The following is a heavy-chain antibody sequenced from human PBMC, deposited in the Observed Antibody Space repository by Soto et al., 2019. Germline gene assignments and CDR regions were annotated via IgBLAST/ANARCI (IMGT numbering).Heavy chain of an antibody. Sequence: EVQLVESGGGLVQPGRALRLSCTASGFTFGDYAINWVRQVPGKGLEWLGFIRNDIYDETTEYAASGKGRIIISRDDSKCMAYLQMDSLKTEDTVVYYCTRGRYGYNPYDFLYWGQGALVTVSS. V-gene: IGHV3-49*04. J-gene: IGHJ4*02. CDR3: TRGRYGYNPYDFLY. CDR2: IRNDIYDETT. CDR1: GFTFGDYA. D-gene: IGHD5-12*01.